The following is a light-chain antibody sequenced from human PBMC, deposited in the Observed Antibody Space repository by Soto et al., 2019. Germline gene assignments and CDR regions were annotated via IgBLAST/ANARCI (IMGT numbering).Light chain of an antibody. CDR1: QDILSW. V-gene: IGKV1-12*01. CDR3: QKANSFPIT. CDR2: ASS. J-gene: IGKJ3*01. Sequence: DIQMTQSPSSVSASVGDRVTITCRASQDILSWLAWYQQKPGEAPRLLIYASSNLQSGVPSRFSGSGSGTDFTLTISSLQPEDCATYYCQKANSFPITFGPGTILDIK.